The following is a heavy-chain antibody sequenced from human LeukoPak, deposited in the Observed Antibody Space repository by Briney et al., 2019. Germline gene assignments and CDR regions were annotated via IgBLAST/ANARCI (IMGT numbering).Heavy chain of an antibody. CDR1: GGSFSGYY. D-gene: IGHD3-3*01. V-gene: IGHV4-34*01. Sequence: SETLSLTCAVYGGSFSGYYWSWIRQPPGKGLEWIGEINHSGSTNYNPSLKSRVTISVDTSKNQFSLKLSSVTAADTAVYYCARHRDVWSGYYHFDYWGQGTLVTVPS. CDR2: INHSGST. J-gene: IGHJ4*02. CDR3: ARHRDVWSGYYHFDY.